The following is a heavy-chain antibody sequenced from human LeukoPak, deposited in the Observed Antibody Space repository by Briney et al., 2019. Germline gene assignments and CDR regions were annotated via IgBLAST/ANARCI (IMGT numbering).Heavy chain of an antibody. V-gene: IGHV1-2*02. CDR1: GHTFTSYY. CDR2: INPNSGGT. CDR3: ARSYCRGGDCYFDY. Sequence: ASVKVSCKASGHTFTSYYMHWVRQAPGQGLEWMGWINPNSGGTNYAQKFQGRVTMTRDTSISTAYMELSRLRSDDTAVYYCARSYCRGGDCYFDYWGQGTLVTVSS. D-gene: IGHD2-21*02. J-gene: IGHJ4*02.